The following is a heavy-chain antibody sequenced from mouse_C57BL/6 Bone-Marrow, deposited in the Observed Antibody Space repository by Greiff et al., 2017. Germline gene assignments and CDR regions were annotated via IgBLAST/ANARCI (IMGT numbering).Heavy chain of an antibody. J-gene: IGHJ4*01. CDR3: ARAYSNSYYAMDY. V-gene: IGHV1-69*01. D-gene: IGHD2-5*01. CDR1: GYTFTSYW. CDR2: IDPSDSYT. Sequence: QVQLQQPGAELVMPGASVKLSCKASGYTFTSYWMHWVKQRPGQGLEWIGEIDPSDSYTNYNQKFKGKSTLTVDKSSSPAYMQLSSLTSEDSAVYYCARAYSNSYYAMDYWGQGTSVTVSS.